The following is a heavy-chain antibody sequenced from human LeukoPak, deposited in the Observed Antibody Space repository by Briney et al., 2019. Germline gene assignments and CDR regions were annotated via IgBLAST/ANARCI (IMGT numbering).Heavy chain of an antibody. CDR1: GGSFSGYY. CDR3: ARGVLEHFDY. V-gene: IGHV4-34*01. D-gene: IGHD1-1*01. J-gene: IGHJ4*02. CDR2: INHSGST. Sequence: SKTLSLTCAVYGGSFSGYYWSWIRQPPGKGLEWIGEINHSGSTNYNPSLKSRVTISVDTSKNQFSLKLSSVTAADTAVYYCARGVLEHFDYWGQGTLVTVSS.